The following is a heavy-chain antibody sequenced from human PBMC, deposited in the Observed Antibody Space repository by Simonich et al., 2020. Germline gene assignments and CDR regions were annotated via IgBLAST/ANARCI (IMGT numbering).Heavy chain of an antibody. J-gene: IGHJ6*03. Sequence: QVQLVQSGAEVKKPGASVKVSCKASGYTFTGYYMHWVRQAPGQGLEGKGWINPNSGGTNYEQKFQGRVTMTRDTSISTAYMELSRLRSDDTAVYYCARGALTGDYYYMDVWGKGTTVTVSS. V-gene: IGHV1-2*02. CDR2: INPNSGGT. CDR3: ARGALTGDYYYMDV. D-gene: IGHD7-27*01. CDR1: GYTFTGYY.